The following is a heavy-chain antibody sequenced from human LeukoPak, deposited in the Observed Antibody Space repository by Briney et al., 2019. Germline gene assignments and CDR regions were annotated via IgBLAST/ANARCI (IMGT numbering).Heavy chain of an antibody. Sequence: GGSLRLSCAASEFTFSNYAMNWVRQALGKGLEWVSGISGGGGSTYYADSVKGRFTISRDNSKNTLYLQMDSLRAEDTALYYCAKGSGINHYHWIDPWGQGTLVTVSS. J-gene: IGHJ5*02. CDR2: ISGGGGST. D-gene: IGHD1-14*01. CDR3: AKGSGINHYHWIDP. CDR1: EFTFSNYA. V-gene: IGHV3-23*01.